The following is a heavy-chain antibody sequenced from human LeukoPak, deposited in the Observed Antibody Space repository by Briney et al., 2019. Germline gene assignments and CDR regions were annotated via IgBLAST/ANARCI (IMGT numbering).Heavy chain of an antibody. CDR1: GGSFSGYY. CDR3: AIRGGHSYWFDP. CDR2: INHSGST. Sequence: SETLSLTCAVYGGSFSGYYWSWIRQPPGKGLEWIGEINHSGSTNYNPSLKSRVTISVDTSKNQFSLKLSSVTAADTAVYYCAIRGGHSYWFDPWGQGTLVTVSS. D-gene: IGHD3-10*01. V-gene: IGHV4-34*01. J-gene: IGHJ5*02.